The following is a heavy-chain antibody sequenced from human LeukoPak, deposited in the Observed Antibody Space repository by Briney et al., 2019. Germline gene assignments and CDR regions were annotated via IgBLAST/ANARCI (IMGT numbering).Heavy chain of an antibody. J-gene: IGHJ4*02. CDR3: ARDLLGDDSSGYYLLDY. CDR2: INHSGST. D-gene: IGHD3-22*01. V-gene: IGHV4-34*01. CDR1: GGSFSGYY. Sequence: PSETLSLTCAAYGGSFSGYYWSWIRQPPGKGLEWIGEINHSGSTTYNPSLMSRVTITVNTSKNHFSLKLISVTAADTAVYYCARDLLGDDSSGYYLLDYWGEGTLVTVSS.